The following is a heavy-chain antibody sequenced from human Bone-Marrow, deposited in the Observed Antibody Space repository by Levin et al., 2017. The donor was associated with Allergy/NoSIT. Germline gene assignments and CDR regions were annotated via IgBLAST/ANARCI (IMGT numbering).Heavy chain of an antibody. V-gene: IGHV4-30-4*01. J-gene: IGHJ3*02. D-gene: IGHD2-2*01. CDR3: ARAGDCSSTSCYVAFDI. CDR1: GGSISSGDYY. Sequence: SETLSLTCTVSGGSISSGDYYWSWIRQPPGKGLEWIGYIYYSGSTYYNPSLKSRVTISVDTSKNQFSLKLSSVTAADTAVYYCARAGDCSSTSCYVAFDIWGQGTMVTVSS. CDR2: IYYSGST.